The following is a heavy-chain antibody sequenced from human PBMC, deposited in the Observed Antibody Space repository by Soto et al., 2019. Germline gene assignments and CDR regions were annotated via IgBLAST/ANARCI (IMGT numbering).Heavy chain of an antibody. CDR2: IDGSGGIT. D-gene: IGHD3-10*01. J-gene: IGHJ5*02. CDR1: GFTFGTTD. Sequence: GGSLRLSCAASGFTFGTTDMSWVRQAPGEGLEWVSTIDGSGGITYYADSVKGRFTISRDNSRNTVYLQMNSLRGDDTALYYCVKNSGWFNTWGQGALVTVSS. CDR3: VKNSGWFNT. V-gene: IGHV3-23*01.